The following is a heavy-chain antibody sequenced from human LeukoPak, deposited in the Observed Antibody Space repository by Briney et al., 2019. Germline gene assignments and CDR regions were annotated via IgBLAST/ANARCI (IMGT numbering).Heavy chain of an antibody. J-gene: IGHJ3*02. CDR3: ARRDSSGYYSDAFDI. D-gene: IGHD3-22*01. CDR2: IYTSGST. V-gene: IGHV4-4*07. CDR1: GGSISSYY. Sequence: SETLSLTCTVSGGSISSYYWSWIRQPAGKGLEWIGRIYTSGSTNYNPSLKSRVTISVDTSKNQFSLKLSSVTAADTAVYYCARRDSSGYYSDAFDIWGQGTMVTVSS.